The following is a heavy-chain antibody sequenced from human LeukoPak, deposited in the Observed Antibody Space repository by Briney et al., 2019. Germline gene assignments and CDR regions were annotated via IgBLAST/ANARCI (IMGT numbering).Heavy chain of an antibody. Sequence: SETLSLTCTVSGYSITSGYYWGWIRQPPGKGLEWIGSFYHSGNTYYYNPSLKSRVTISVDTSKNQFSLKVNSVTAADTAVYYCARAYCGGGCYLPALAFDIWGQGTMVTVSP. J-gene: IGHJ3*02. CDR2: FYHSGNTY. D-gene: IGHD2-21*02. CDR1: GYSITSGYY. V-gene: IGHV4-38-2*02. CDR3: ARAYCGGGCYLPALAFDI.